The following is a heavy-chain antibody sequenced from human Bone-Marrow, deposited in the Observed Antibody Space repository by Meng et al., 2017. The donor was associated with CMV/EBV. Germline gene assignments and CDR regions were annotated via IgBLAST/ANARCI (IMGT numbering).Heavy chain of an antibody. J-gene: IGHJ2*01. Sequence: CKASGGTFRSYAISWVRQAPGQGLEWMGGIIPIFGTANYAQKFQGRVTITTDESTNTAFMELSRLRSEDMAVYYCARGPQGGNWYFDLWGRGTLVTVSS. CDR3: ARGPQGGNWYFDL. CDR1: GGTFRSYA. V-gene: IGHV1-69*05. CDR2: IIPIFGTA.